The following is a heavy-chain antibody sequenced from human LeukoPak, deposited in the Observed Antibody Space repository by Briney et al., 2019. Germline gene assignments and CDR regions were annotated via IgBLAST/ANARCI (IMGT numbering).Heavy chain of an antibody. CDR2: ISYDGSNK. CDR1: GFTFSSYA. CDR3: ASPLRYFDWLFHPTNDAFDI. D-gene: IGHD3-9*01. Sequence: GRSLRLSCAASGFTFSSYAMHWVRQAPGKGLEWVAVISYDGSNKYYADSVKGRFTISRDNSKNTLYLQMNSLRAEDTAVYYCASPLRYFDWLFHPTNDAFDIWGQGTMDTVSS. V-gene: IGHV3-30*04. J-gene: IGHJ3*02.